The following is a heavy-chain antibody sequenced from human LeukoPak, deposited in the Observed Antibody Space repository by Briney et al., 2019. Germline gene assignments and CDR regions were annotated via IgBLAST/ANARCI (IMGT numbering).Heavy chain of an antibody. J-gene: IGHJ2*01. CDR2: ISYDGSNK. Sequence: GGSLRLSCAASGFTFSSYAMHWVRQAPGKGLEWVAVISYDGSNKYYADSVKGRFTISRDNSKNTLYLQMNSLRAEDTAVYYCARGETIKGTDWYFDLWGRGTLVTVSS. V-gene: IGHV3-30-3*01. CDR3: ARGETIKGTDWYFDL. D-gene: IGHD5-12*01. CDR1: GFTFSSYA.